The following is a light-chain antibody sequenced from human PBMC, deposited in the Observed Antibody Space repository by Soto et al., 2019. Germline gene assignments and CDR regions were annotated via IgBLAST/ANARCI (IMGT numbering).Light chain of an antibody. J-gene: IGKJ4*01. Sequence: EIVMTQSPATLTVSPGERATLSCRASQNVNTNLAWYQQKPGQAPRLLIYDTSTRATGIPVRFSGSGSGTEFTITISSLQSEDFAVYYWQQYNNWPFTFGGGTKVEIK. CDR3: QQYNNWPFT. CDR1: QNVNTN. V-gene: IGKV3-15*01. CDR2: DTS.